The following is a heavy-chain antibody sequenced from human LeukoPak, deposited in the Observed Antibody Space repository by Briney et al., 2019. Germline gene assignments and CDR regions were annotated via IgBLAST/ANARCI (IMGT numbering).Heavy chain of an antibody. CDR2: INQDGSEK. Sequence: PGGSLRLSCAASGFTFSSYWMSWVRQAPGRGLEWVANINQDGSEKYNVDSVKGRFTISRDNAKNSLYLQMNSLRAGDTAVYYCARQLVLQHWGQGTLVTVSS. CDR3: ARQLVLQH. J-gene: IGHJ1*01. CDR1: GFTFSSYW. D-gene: IGHD6-13*01. V-gene: IGHV3-7*01.